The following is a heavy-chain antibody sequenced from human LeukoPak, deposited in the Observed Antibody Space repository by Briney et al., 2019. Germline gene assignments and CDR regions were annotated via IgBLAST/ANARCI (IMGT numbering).Heavy chain of an antibody. J-gene: IGHJ4*02. D-gene: IGHD3-10*01. CDR3: AREGRYYGSGSAPDY. CDR1: GGSISSYY. V-gene: IGHV4-59*01. Sequence: SETLSLTCTVSGGSISSYYWSWIRQPPGKGLEWIGYIYYSGSTNYNPSLKSRVTISVDTSKNQFSLKLSSVTAADTAVYYCAREGRYYGSGSAPDYWGQGTLVTVSS. CDR2: IYYSGST.